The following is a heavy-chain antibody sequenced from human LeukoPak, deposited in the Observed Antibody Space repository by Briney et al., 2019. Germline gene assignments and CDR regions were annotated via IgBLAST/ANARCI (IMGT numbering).Heavy chain of an antibody. Sequence: PSQTLSLTCTVSGVSIATTFYYWNWLRQPAGKGLEWIGRIYTTGSTDYHPSLKRRVTISLDTARNQFSLKLSSVTAADTAVYYCARRQDGHDYWGQGTLITVSS. J-gene: IGHJ4*02. CDR3: ARRQDGHDY. CDR1: GVSIATTFYY. CDR2: IYTTGST. V-gene: IGHV4-61*02.